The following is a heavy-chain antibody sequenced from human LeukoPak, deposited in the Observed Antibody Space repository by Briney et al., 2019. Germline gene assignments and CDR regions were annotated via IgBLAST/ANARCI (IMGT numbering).Heavy chain of an antibody. Sequence: GASVKVSCKASGYTFTGYYMHWVRQAPGQGLEWMGRINPNSGGTNYAQKFQGRVTMTRDTSISTAYMELRRLRSDDTAVYYCARDYYGSGSFESDYWGQGTLVTVSS. CDR3: ARDYYGSGSFESDY. CDR2: INPNSGGT. J-gene: IGHJ4*02. V-gene: IGHV1-2*06. CDR1: GYTFTGYY. D-gene: IGHD3-10*01.